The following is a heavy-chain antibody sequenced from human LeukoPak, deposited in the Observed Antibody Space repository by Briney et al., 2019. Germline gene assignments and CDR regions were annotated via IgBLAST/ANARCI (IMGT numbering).Heavy chain of an antibody. CDR2: ISSSSSYI. Sequence: ETLSLTCAVSGGSISSSNWWSWVRQAPGKGLEWVSSISSSSSYIYYADSVKGRFTISRDNAKNSLYLQMNSLRAEDTAVYYCARDPTSIAARYNWFDPWGQGTLVTVSS. CDR1: GGSISSSNW. CDR3: ARDPTSIAARYNWFDP. D-gene: IGHD6-6*01. V-gene: IGHV3-21*01. J-gene: IGHJ5*02.